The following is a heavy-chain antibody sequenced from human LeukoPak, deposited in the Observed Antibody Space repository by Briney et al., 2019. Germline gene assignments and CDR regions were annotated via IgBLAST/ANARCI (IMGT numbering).Heavy chain of an antibody. CDR2: INANNGNT. D-gene: IGHD2-8*01. Sequence: GASLKVSCXASGYSFTNYGFTWVRQAPGQGLEWMGWINANNGNTNYAQRLQGRVTMTIDTSTNTAYMELRSLRSDDTAVYYCARAAPRDCTNGICWVDYWGQGTLVTVSS. V-gene: IGHV1-18*01. CDR1: GYSFTNYG. J-gene: IGHJ4*02. CDR3: ARAAPRDCTNGICWVDY.